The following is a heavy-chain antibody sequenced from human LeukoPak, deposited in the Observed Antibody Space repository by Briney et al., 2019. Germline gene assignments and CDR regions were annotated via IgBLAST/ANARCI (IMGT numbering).Heavy chain of an antibody. V-gene: IGHV3-9*01. D-gene: IGHD3-22*01. J-gene: IGHJ4*02. CDR1: GFTFDDYA. CDR3: AKGQLYYYDSSGYYRAYYFDY. Sequence: GGSLRLSCAASGFTFDDYAMHWVRQAPGKGLEWVSGISWNSGSIGYADSVKGRLTISRDNAKNSLYLQMNSLRAEDTALYYCAKGQLYYYDSSGYYRAYYFDYWGQGTLVTVSS. CDR2: ISWNSGSI.